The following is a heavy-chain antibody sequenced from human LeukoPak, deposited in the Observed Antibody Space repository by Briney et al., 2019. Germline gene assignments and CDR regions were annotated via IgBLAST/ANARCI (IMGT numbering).Heavy chain of an antibody. D-gene: IGHD2-15*01. V-gene: IGHV4-34*01. CDR2: INHSGST. J-gene: IGHJ3*02. Sequence: SETLSLICAVYGGSFSSYYWSWIRQPPGKGLEWIGEINHSGSTNYNPSLKSRVTISVDTSKNQFSLKLSSVTAADTAVYYCARGHTLAFDIWGQGTMVTVSS. CDR3: ARGHTLAFDI. CDR1: GGSFSSYY.